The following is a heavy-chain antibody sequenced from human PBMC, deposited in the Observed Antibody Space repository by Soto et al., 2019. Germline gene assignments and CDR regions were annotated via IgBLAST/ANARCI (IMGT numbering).Heavy chain of an antibody. CDR3: AGVPTMVRGVQD. D-gene: IGHD3-10*01. CDR2: IYYSGST. J-gene: IGHJ4*02. V-gene: IGHV4-59*01. CDR1: GGSISSYY. Sequence: SETLSLTCTVSGGSISSYYWSWIRQPPGKGLEWIGYIYYSGSTNYNPSLKSRVTISVDTSKNKFSLKLSSVTAADTAVYYCAGVPTMVRGVQDWGQGTLVTVSS.